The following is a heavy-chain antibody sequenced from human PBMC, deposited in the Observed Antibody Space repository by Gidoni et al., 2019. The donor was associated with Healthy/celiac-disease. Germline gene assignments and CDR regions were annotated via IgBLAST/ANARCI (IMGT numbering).Heavy chain of an antibody. V-gene: IGHV4-59*01. D-gene: IGHD1-26*01. CDR2: IYYSGST. J-gene: IGHJ5*02. CDR3: ASRGDMGDWFDP. Sequence: QVQLQESGPGLVKPSETLSLTCPVSGGSISSYYWSWIRQPPGKGLEWIGYIYYSGSTNYNPSLKSRVTISVDTSKNQFSLKLSSVTAADTAVYYCASRGDMGDWFDPWGQGTLVTVSS. CDR1: GGSISSYY.